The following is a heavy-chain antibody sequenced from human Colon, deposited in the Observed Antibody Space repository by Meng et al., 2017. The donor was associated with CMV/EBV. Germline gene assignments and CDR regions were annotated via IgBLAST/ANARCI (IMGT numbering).Heavy chain of an antibody. D-gene: IGHD1-26*01. Sequence: DVQLVESGGVLVQPGVSLRLSCAASGFTFSNYFMHWVRQAPGKGLVWVSRIKTDGSTTNYADSVKCRFTISRDNAKNTLYLQMNSLRAEDTAVYYCARDLEWELSFNPWGQGTLVTVSS. CDR3: ARDLEWELSFNP. CDR1: GFTFSNYF. V-gene: IGHV3-74*01. CDR2: IKTDGSTT. J-gene: IGHJ5*02.